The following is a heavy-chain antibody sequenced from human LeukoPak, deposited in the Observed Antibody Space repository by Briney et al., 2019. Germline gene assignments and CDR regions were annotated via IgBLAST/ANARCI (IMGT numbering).Heavy chain of an antibody. CDR2: IYPRDGST. V-gene: IGHV1-46*01. CDR3: ARNQEGFDY. J-gene: IGHJ4*02. CDR1: GYTFTSNY. Sequence: ASVKVSCKASGYTFTSNYIHWVRQAPGQGLEWMGMIYPRDGSTSYAQKFQGRVTVTRDTSTSTVHMELSGLRSEDTAVYYCARNQEGFDYWGQGTLVTVSS.